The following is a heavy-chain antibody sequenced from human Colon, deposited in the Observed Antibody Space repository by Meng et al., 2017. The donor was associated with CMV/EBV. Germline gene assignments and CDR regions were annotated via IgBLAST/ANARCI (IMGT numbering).Heavy chain of an antibody. V-gene: IGHV3-21*01. Sequence: GESLKISCAASGFTFSSYSMNWVRQAPGKGLEWVSSISSSSSYIYYADSVKGRFTISRDNAKNSLYLQMNSLRAEDTAVYYCARGPGTYSSGWPPGPWGQGTLGTVAA. CDR3: ARGPGTYSSGWPPGP. CDR1: GFTFSSYS. CDR2: ISSSSSYI. D-gene: IGHD6-19*01. J-gene: IGHJ5*02.